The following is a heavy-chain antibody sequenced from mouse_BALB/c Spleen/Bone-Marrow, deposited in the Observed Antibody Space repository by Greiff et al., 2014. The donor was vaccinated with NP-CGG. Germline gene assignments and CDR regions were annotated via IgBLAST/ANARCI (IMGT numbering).Heavy chain of an antibody. CDR1: GYTLTDKW. CDR2: IDTSDSYI. Sequence: QVQLQQSGAEFVMPGASVKMSCKASGYTLTDKWMHWVKQRPGQGLEWIGAIDTSDSYINYNQKFKGKASLTVDASSSTAYMHLSSLTSDDSAVYYCARGGHDFSLDYWGQGTSVIVSS. J-gene: IGHJ4*01. V-gene: IGHV1-69*01. D-gene: IGHD2-4*01. CDR3: ARGGHDFSLDY.